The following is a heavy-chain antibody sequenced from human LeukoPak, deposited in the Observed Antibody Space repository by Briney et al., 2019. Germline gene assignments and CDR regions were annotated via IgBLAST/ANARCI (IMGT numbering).Heavy chain of an antibody. D-gene: IGHD3-10*01. CDR1: GGSISSGSYY. Sequence: KTSETLSLTCTVSGGSISSGSYYWSWIRQPAGKGLEWIGRIYTSGSTNYNPSLKSRVTISVDTSKNQFSLKLSSVTAADTAVYYCASLSGSYGDHDYWGQGTLVTVSS. CDR3: ASLSGSYGDHDY. CDR2: IYTSGST. J-gene: IGHJ4*02. V-gene: IGHV4-61*02.